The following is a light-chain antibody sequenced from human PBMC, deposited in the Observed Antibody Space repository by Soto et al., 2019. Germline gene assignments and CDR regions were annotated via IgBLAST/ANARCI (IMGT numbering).Light chain of an antibody. J-gene: IGKJ1*01. CDR1: QSINSW. CDR3: QQYNTWWT. Sequence: DIQLTQSASTLSASVGDRVTITCRASQSINSWLAWYQQMPGKAPKLLIYKASSLDTGVPSRFSGTGSGTEFTLTISSLQPDDFATYYCQQYNTWWTFGQGTKVEIK. CDR2: KAS. V-gene: IGKV1-5*03.